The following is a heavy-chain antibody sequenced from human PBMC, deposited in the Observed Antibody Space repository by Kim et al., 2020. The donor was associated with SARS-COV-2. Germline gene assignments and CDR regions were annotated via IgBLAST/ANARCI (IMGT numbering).Heavy chain of an antibody. CDR1: GGSISSSSYY. J-gene: IGHJ6*02. V-gene: IGHV4-39*07. D-gene: IGHD6-13*01. CDR3: ARGRVFTGIAAAGTGMDV. Sequence: SETLSLTCTVSGGSISSSSYYWGWIRQPPGKGLEWIGSIYYSGSTYYNPSLKSRVTISVDTSKNQFSLKLSSVTAADTAGYYCARGRVFTGIAAAGTGMDVWGQGPTFTVSS. CDR2: IYYSGST.